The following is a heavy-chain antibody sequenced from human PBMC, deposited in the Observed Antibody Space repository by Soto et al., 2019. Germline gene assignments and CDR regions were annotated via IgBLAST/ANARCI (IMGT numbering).Heavy chain of an antibody. CDR2: IYWDDDK. CDR1: GFSLSTSGVG. Sequence: QITLRESGPTLVKPTQTLTLTCTFSGFSLSTSGVGVGWIRQPPGKALEWLVLIYWDDDKRYSPSLRSRLAITKDTSTIQVVLTMTNVDPMHTGTYFCAHRRIGVSQWYYGEFDYWGQGTLVTVSS. D-gene: IGHD6-19*01. V-gene: IGHV2-5*02. CDR3: AHRRIGVSQWYYGEFDY. J-gene: IGHJ4*02.